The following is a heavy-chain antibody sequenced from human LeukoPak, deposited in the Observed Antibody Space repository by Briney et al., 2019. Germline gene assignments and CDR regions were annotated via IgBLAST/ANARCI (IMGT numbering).Heavy chain of an antibody. CDR2: VYHSGST. CDR1: AYSISSGYY. Sequence: SETLSLTCTVPAYSISSGYYWGWIRQPPGKGLECTGGVYHSGSTFYNPSLKSRVTISADTSKNQLSLKLNSVTAADTAVYYCAGHWGDGHGTGAGPIDYWGQGTLVTVSS. D-gene: IGHD3/OR15-3a*01. J-gene: IGHJ4*02. V-gene: IGHV4-38-2*02. CDR3: AGHWGDGHGTGAGPIDY.